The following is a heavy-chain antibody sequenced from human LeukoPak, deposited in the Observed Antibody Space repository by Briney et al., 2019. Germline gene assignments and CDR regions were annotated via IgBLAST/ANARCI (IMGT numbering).Heavy chain of an antibody. Sequence: GGSLRLSCAASGFTVSSNYMSWVRQAPGKGLEWVSVIYSGGSTYYADSVKGRFIISRDNSKNTLYLQMNSLRAEDTAVYYCARDSLDSNPYVFDYWGQGTLVTVSS. CDR2: IYSGGST. V-gene: IGHV3-53*05. CDR1: GFTVSSNY. D-gene: IGHD4-11*01. J-gene: IGHJ4*02. CDR3: ARDSLDSNPYVFDY.